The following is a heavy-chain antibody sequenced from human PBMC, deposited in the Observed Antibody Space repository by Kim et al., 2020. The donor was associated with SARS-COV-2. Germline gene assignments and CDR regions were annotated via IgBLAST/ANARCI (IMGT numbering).Heavy chain of an antibody. Sequence: SETLSLTCTVSGGSISSSTYYWGWIRQPPGKGLEWIGSIYYTGGTYYNPSLKSRVTVSIDTSKNQFSLKLYSVTAADTALYYCTRELAGTTVDPWGQGTL. V-gene: IGHV4-39*07. D-gene: IGHD1-1*01. CDR2: IYYTGGT. CDR3: TRELAGTTVDP. J-gene: IGHJ5*02. CDR1: GGSISSSTYY.